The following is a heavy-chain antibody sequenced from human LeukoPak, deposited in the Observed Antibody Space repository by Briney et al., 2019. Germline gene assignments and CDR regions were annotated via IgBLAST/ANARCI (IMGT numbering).Heavy chain of an antibody. Sequence: ASVKVSCKATGYTFTSYGISWVRQAPGQGLEWMGWISAYNGNTNYAQKLQGRVTMTTATSTSTAYMELRSLRSDDTAVYYCARGNGLRDFWSGYSDYWGQGTLVTVSS. CDR1: GYTFTSYG. CDR2: ISAYNGNT. CDR3: ARGNGLRDFWSGYSDY. J-gene: IGHJ4*02. V-gene: IGHV1-18*01. D-gene: IGHD3-3*01.